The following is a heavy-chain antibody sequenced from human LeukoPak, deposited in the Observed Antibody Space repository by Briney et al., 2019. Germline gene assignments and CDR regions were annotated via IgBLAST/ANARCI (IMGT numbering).Heavy chain of an antibody. CDR2: MYHSGII. D-gene: IGHD5-12*01. CDR3: ARQLSGYAFDI. Sequence: SETLSLTCTVSGYYISSGYYWGWIRQSPGKGLEWIGSMYHSGIIYYNPSLKSRVTISLDTSKNQFSLKLSSVTAADTAVYYCARQLSGYAFDIWGQGTMVTVSS. J-gene: IGHJ3*02. CDR1: GYYISSGYY. V-gene: IGHV4-38-2*02.